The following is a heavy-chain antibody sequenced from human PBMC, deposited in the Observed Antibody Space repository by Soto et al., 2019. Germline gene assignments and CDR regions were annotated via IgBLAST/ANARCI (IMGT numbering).Heavy chain of an antibody. J-gene: IGHJ6*02. V-gene: IGHV1-2*02. CDR2: INPNSGDT. Sequence: ASVKVSCKASGYTFTGYYMHWVRQAPGQGLEWMGWINPNSGDTNHAQKFQGRVTMTRDTSISTAYMEMSRLRSEDTAVYYCARDRGGGYYGMDVWGQGTTVTVCS. D-gene: IGHD2-15*01. CDR3: ARDRGGGYYGMDV. CDR1: GYTFTGYY.